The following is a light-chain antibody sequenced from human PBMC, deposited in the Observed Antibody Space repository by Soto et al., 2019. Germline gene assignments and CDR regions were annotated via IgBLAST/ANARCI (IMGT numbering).Light chain of an antibody. V-gene: IGLV2-8*01. J-gene: IGLJ1*01. Sequence: QSALTQPPSASGSPGQSVTISCTGTSSDVGGYNYVSWYQQHPGKAPKLMIYEVSGRPSGVPDRFSGSKSSNTASLTVSGLQAEDEADYYCSSYAGSNNFVFGTGTKV. CDR3: SSYAGSNNFV. CDR2: EVS. CDR1: SSDVGGYNY.